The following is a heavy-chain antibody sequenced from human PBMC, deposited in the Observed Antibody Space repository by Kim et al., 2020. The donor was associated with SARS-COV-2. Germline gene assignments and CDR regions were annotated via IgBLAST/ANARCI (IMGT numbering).Heavy chain of an antibody. D-gene: IGHD3-3*01. Sequence: GGSLRLSCAASGFTFSNAWMSWVRQAPGKGLEWVGRIKSKTDGGTTDYAAPVKGRFTISRDDSKNTLYLQMNSLKTEDTAVYYCTTDSYDSLFYYGMDVWGQGTTVTVSS. J-gene: IGHJ6*02. CDR3: TTDSYDSLFYYGMDV. CDR2: IKSKTDGGTT. CDR1: GFTFSNAW. V-gene: IGHV3-15*01.